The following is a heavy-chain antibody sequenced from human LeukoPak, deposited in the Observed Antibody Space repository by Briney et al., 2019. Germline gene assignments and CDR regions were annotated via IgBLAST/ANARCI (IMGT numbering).Heavy chain of an antibody. J-gene: IGHJ5*02. V-gene: IGHV4-31*03. D-gene: IGHD2-8*01. CDR2: IYYSGRT. Sequence: SETLSLTCTVSGGSISSGGYYWSWIRQHPAKGLEWIGYIYYSGRTYYNPSLKGRVTISVDTSKNQFSLKLSSVTAADTAMYYCAREIGYCTNGVCPNWFDPWGQGTLVTVSS. CDR1: GGSISSGGYY. CDR3: AREIGYCTNGVCPNWFDP.